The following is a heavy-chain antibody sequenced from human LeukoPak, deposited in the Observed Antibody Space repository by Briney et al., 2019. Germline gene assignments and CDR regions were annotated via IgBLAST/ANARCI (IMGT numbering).Heavy chain of an antibody. V-gene: IGHV3-21*01. CDR1: GFTFGTHT. D-gene: IGHD2-8*01. Sequence: PGGSLRLSCAASGFTFGTHTMNWVRQAPGKGLEWVSSISGSGDYIRYADSVKGRITVSRDNAKDSLYLQMNSLRVEDTAVYYCVRIPNNAGFPNWFDPWGQGTLVIVSS. CDR2: ISGSGDYI. CDR3: VRIPNNAGFPNWFDP. J-gene: IGHJ5*02.